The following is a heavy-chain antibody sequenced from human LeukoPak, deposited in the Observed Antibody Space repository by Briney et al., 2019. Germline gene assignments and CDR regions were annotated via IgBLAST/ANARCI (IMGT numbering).Heavy chain of an antibody. CDR2: ISSSSSYI. CDR1: GFTFSSYS. Sequence: GGSLRLSCAASGFTFSSYSMNWVRQAPGKGLEWVSSISSSSSYIYYADSVKGRFTISRDNAKNSLYLQMNSLRAEDTAVYYCASAIAARRGGFDYWGQGTLATVSS. D-gene: IGHD6-6*01. CDR3: ASAIAARRGGFDY. V-gene: IGHV3-21*01. J-gene: IGHJ4*02.